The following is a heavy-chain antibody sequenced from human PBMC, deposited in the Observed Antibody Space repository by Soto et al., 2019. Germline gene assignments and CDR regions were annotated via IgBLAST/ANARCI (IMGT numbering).Heavy chain of an antibody. CDR1: GFTFRDYG. Sequence: GGSLRLSCEASGFTFRDYGMHWVRQTPGKGLEWLSYIGSTTTVTYYAESVKGRFTISRDNAKKSVYLQMSSLRDEDTAVYYSARDHGGVGYVFEYWRQGTLVTVSS. V-gene: IGHV3-48*02. D-gene: IGHD3-3*01. CDR3: ARDHGGVGYVFEY. J-gene: IGHJ4*02. CDR2: IGSTTTVT.